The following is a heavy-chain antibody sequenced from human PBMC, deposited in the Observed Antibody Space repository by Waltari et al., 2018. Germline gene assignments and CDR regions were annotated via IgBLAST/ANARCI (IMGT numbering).Heavy chain of an antibody. CDR3: VRPGSTVTPRAFDI. D-gene: IGHD4-17*01. V-gene: IGHV4-39*01. J-gene: IGHJ3*02. CDR2: MYYSGAT. CDR1: GGSIRRSYN. Sequence: QLQLQESGPGLVNPSETLSLNCTSSGGSIRRSYNWAWVRQAPGTGLEWVGTMYYSGATSNNPSLDSRLSMSIDTSKNLFSLKLSSVTATDTAVYFCVRPGSTVTPRAFDIWGQGIKVTVSS.